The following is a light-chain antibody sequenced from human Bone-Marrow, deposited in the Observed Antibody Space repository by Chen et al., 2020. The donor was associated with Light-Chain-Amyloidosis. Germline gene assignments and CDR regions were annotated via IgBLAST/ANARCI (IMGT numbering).Light chain of an antibody. Sequence: DIQLTQSPSFLSASVGDRVTITCRASQGISSYLAWYQQKPGKAPKLLIYAASTLQSVVPSRFSGSGSSTEFTLTISSLQPEKFATDFCQQLNSYPFTFGGGTTVDI. J-gene: IGKJ4*01. CDR1: QGISSY. V-gene: IGKV1-9*01. CDR3: QQLNSYPFT. CDR2: AAS.